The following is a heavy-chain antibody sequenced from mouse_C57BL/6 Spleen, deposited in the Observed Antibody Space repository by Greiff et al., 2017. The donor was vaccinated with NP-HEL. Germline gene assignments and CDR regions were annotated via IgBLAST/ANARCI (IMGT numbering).Heavy chain of an antibody. CDR3: AKKKVIYYGNYDYAMDY. CDR2: IWRGGST. Sequence: VQLQQSGPGLVQPSQSLSITCTVSGFSLTSYGVHWVRQSPGKGLEWLGVIWRGGSTDYNAAFMSRLSITKDNSTSQVCCKMNSLQADDTAIYYCAKKKVIYYGNYDYAMDYWGQGTSVTVSS. V-gene: IGHV2-5*01. J-gene: IGHJ4*01. D-gene: IGHD2-1*01. CDR1: GFSLTSYG.